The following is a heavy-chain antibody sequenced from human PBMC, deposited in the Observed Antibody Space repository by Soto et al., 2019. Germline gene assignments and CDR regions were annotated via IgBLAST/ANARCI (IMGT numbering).Heavy chain of an antibody. V-gene: IGHV1-58*01. J-gene: IGHJ3*02. CDR1: GFTFTSSA. CDR3: AAEYDFWSGYMKDAFDI. CDR2: IVVGSGNT. D-gene: IGHD3-3*01. Sequence: SVKVSCKASGFTFTSSAVQWVRQARGQRLEWIGWIVVGSGNTNYAQKFQERVTITRDMSTSTAYMELSSLRSEDTAVYYCAAEYDFWSGYMKDAFDIWGQGTMVTVSS.